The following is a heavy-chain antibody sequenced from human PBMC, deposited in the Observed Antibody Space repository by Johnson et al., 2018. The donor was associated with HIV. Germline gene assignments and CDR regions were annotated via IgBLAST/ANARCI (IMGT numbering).Heavy chain of an antibody. D-gene: IGHD6-13*01. J-gene: IGHJ3*02. CDR2: IRYDGSNK. CDR3: AKDPRSSSWYWDAFDI. V-gene: IGHV3-30*02. CDR1: GFTFSSYA. Sequence: VQLVESGGGVVQPGRSLRLSCAASGFTFSSYAMHWVRQAPGKGLEWVAFIRYDGSNKYYADSVTGRFTISRETSKNTLYLQMNSLRAEDTAVYYCAKDPRSSSWYWDAFDIWGQGTMVTVSS.